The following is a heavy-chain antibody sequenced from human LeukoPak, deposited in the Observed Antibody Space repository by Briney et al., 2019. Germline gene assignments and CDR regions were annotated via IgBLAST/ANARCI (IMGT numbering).Heavy chain of an antibody. CDR2: IRSKNYGGTT. CDR1: GFRFSDHA. Sequence: QTGGSLRLSCIASGFRFSDHAMTWVRQAPGKGLEWISFIRSKNYGGTTDYAASVKGRFVISRDDSKNIVYLQMNSLRAEDTAVYYCTSRRLTASLTMDVRGKGTTVIVSS. V-gene: IGHV3-49*04. CDR3: TSRRLTASLTMDV. D-gene: IGHD4/OR15-4a*01. J-gene: IGHJ6*03.